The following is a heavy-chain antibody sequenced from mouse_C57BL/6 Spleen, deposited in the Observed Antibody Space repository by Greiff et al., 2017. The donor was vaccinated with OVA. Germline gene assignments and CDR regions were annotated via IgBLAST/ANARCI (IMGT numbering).Heavy chain of an antibody. D-gene: IGHD2-5*01. CDR3: ARHYSNPFAY. J-gene: IGHJ3*01. Sequence: QVQLQQSGAELVKPGASVKISCKASGYAFSSYWMNWVKQRPGTGLEWIGQIYPGDGDTNYNGKFKGKATMTADKSSSTAYMQLSSLTSEDSAVYFCARHYSNPFAYWGQGTLVTVSA. CDR2: IYPGDGDT. CDR1: GYAFSSYW. V-gene: IGHV1-80*01.